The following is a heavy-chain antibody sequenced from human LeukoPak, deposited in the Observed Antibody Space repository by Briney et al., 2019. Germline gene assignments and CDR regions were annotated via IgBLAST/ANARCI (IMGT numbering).Heavy chain of an antibody. CDR2: INSDGTGT. Sequence: PGGSLRPSCAASGFTFSSCWMHWVRQAPGKGLVWVSRINSDGTGTSYADSVKGRFTISRDNAKNSLYLQMNSLRDEDTAVYYCAPSSGTPTYWGQGTLVTVSS. CDR3: APSSGTPTY. CDR1: GFTFSSCW. V-gene: IGHV3-74*01. J-gene: IGHJ4*02. D-gene: IGHD6-19*01.